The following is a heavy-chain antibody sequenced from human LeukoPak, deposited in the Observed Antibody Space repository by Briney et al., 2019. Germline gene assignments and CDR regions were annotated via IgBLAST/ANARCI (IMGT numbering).Heavy chain of an antibody. CDR2: ISSSSSYI. CDR3: ARGYGDYLGRLYPTTYSDY. CDR1: GFTFSSYS. D-gene: IGHD4-17*01. V-gene: IGHV3-21*01. J-gene: IGHJ4*02. Sequence: PGGSLRLSCAASGFTFSSYSMNWVRQAPGKGLEWVTSISSSSSYIYYADSVKGRFTISRDNAKNSLYLQMNSLRAEDTAVYYCARGYGDYLGRLYPTTYSDYWGPGTLVTVSS.